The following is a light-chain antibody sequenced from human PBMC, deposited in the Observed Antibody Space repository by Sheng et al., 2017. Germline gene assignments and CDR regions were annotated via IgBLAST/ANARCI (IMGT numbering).Light chain of an antibody. CDR2: KDN. J-gene: IGLJ7*01. CDR1: KLGDKY. CDR3: QTWDSSTVF. Sequence: SYELTQPPSVSVSAGQTASITCSGDKLGDKYTSWYRQRAGQSPILVIYKDNQRPSDIPERFSGSSSGNTATLTISETQAVDEADYYCQTWDSSTVFFGGGTQLTVL. V-gene: IGLV3-1*01.